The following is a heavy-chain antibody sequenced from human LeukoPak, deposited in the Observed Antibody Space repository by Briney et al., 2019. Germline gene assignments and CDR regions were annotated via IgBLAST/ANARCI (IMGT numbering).Heavy chain of an antibody. Sequence: SQTLSLTCTVSGGSISSGDYYWSWIRQPPGKGLEWIGYIYYSGSTYYNPSLKSRVTISVDTSKNQFSLKLSSVTAADTAVYYCARASWFGELYLHGTDVWGKGTTVTVSS. CDR1: GGSISSGDYY. CDR2: IYYSGST. CDR3: ARASWFGELYLHGTDV. V-gene: IGHV4-30-4*01. J-gene: IGHJ6*04. D-gene: IGHD3-10*01.